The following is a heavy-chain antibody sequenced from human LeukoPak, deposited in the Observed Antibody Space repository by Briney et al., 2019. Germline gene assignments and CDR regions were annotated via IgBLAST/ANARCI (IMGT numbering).Heavy chain of an antibody. V-gene: IGHV1-18*01. D-gene: IGHD6-19*01. CDR1: GYTFTSYG. CDR3: ARAAAGIAVADPLEY. CDR2: ISAYNGNT. J-gene: IGHJ4*02. Sequence: GASVKVSCKASGYTFTSYGISWVRQAPGQGLEGMGWISAYNGNTNYAQKLQGRVTMTPDTSTSTAYMELRSLRSDDTAVYYCARAAAGIAVADPLEYWGQGTLVTVSS.